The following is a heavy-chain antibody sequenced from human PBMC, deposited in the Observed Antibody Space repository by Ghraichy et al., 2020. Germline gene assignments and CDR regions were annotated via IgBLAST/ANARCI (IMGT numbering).Heavy chain of an antibody. CDR3: ARVRGLGGYYGMDV. V-gene: IGHV1-69*13. J-gene: IGHJ6*02. CDR1: GGTFRSYA. CDR2: IIPIFGTA. D-gene: IGHD3-3*01. Sequence: SVKVSCKASGGTFRSYAISWVRQAPGQGLEWMGGIIPIFGTANYAQKFQGRVTITADESTSTAYMELSSLRSEDTAVYYCARVRGLGGYYGMDVWGQGTTVTVSS.